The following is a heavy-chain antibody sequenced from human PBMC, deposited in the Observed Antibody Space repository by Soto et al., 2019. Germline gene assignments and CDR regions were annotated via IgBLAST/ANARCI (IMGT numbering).Heavy chain of an antibody. D-gene: IGHD1-7*01. Sequence: QVQLQESGPGLVKPSETLSLTCTVSGGSISSYYWSWIRQPPGKGLEWIGYIYYSGSTNYNPSLKSRVTISVDTSKNQFSLKLSSVTAADTAVYYCARSGTTVVYYGMDVWGQGTTVTVSS. J-gene: IGHJ6*02. CDR1: GGSISSYY. CDR2: IYYSGST. V-gene: IGHV4-59*01. CDR3: ARSGTTVVYYGMDV.